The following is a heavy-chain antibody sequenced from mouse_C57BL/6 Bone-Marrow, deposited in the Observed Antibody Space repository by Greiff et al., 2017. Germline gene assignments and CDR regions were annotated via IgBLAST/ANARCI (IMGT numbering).Heavy chain of an antibody. Sequence: EVQLQESGGGLVQPGGSMKLSCVASGFTFSNYWMNWVRQSPEKGLEWVAQIRLKSANHATHYAESVKGRFTISRDDSKSSVYLQMNNLRAEDTGIYYCTLYYYGSSYVLHYYFDYWGQGTTLTVSS. CDR3: TLYYYGSSYVLHYYFDY. J-gene: IGHJ2*01. CDR1: GFTFSNYW. D-gene: IGHD1-1*01. CDR2: IRLKSANHAT. V-gene: IGHV6-3*01.